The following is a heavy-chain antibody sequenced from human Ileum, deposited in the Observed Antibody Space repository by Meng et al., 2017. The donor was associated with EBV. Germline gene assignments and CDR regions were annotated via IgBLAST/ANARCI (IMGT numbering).Heavy chain of an antibody. V-gene: IGHV4-34*01. J-gene: IGHJ5*02. CDR1: GGSFNDYY. D-gene: IGHD4-23*01. CDR3: ARYGRCNGNSFYCFDP. Sequence: QEWGTGLLKPSVTLSLTSAVDGGSFNDYYWTWLRPPPGKGLEWIGEIDQSGYTKFNPSLSSRATISRDTSNNQFSLRLNSVTAADTALYYCARYGRCNGNSFYCFDPWGQGTLVTVSS. CDR2: IDQSGYT.